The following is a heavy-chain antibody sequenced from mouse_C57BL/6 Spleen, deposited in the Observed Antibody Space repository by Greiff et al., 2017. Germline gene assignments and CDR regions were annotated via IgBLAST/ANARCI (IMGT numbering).Heavy chain of an antibody. D-gene: IGHD2-5*01. Sequence: QVQLQQPGAELVKPGASVKMSCKASGYTFTSYWITWVKQRPGQGLEWIGDIYPGSGSTNYNEKFKSKATLTVDTSSSTAYMQLSSLTSEDSAVYYCASYYSNPGWFAYWGQGTLVTVSA. V-gene: IGHV1-55*01. J-gene: IGHJ3*01. CDR3: ASYYSNPGWFAY. CDR1: GYTFTSYW. CDR2: IYPGSGST.